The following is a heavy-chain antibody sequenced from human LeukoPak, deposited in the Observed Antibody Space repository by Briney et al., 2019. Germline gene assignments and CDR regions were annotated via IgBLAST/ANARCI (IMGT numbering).Heavy chain of an antibody. D-gene: IGHD2-15*01. CDR2: IYHSGST. V-gene: IGHV4-59*12. Sequence: SETLSLTCTVSGGSISSYYWSWIRQPPGKGLEWIGYIYHSGSTYYNPSLKSRVTISVDRSKNQFSLKLSSVTAADTAVYYCARLSATLFDYWGQGTLVTVSS. J-gene: IGHJ4*02. CDR3: ARLSATLFDY. CDR1: GGSISSYY.